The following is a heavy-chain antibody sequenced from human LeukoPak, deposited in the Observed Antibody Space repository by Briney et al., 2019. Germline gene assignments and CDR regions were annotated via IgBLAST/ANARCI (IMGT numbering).Heavy chain of an antibody. CDR2: IYYSGST. D-gene: IGHD3-16*01. Sequence: SETLSLTCTVSGGSISSYYWSWIRQPPGKGLEWIGYIYYSGSTNYKSSLKSRVTISVDTSKNQFSLKLSSVTAADTAVYYCARVPRGGDRFDPWGQGTLVTVSS. CDR1: GGSISSYY. J-gene: IGHJ5*02. CDR3: ARVPRGGDRFDP. V-gene: IGHV4-59*01.